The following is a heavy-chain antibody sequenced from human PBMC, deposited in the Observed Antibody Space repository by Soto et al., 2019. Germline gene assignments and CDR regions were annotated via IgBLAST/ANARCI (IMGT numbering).Heavy chain of an antibody. V-gene: IGHV4-59*01. CDR3: ARDVGGKHQLRNYYYGMDV. CDR1: GDSISTFY. J-gene: IGHJ6*02. CDR2: VYYTGST. D-gene: IGHD3-10*01. Sequence: SETLSLTCTVSGDSISTFYWGWMRQSPGKELEWIGYVYYTGSTNYNPSLKSRVTISVDTSKNQFSLKLSSVTAADTAVYYCARDVGGKHQLRNYYYGMDVWGQGTTVTVSS.